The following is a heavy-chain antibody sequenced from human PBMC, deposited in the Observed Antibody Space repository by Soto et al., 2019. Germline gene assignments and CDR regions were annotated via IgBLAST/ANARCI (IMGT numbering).Heavy chain of an antibody. J-gene: IGHJ4*02. D-gene: IGHD3-10*01. CDR3: ASHAGYYFDY. CDR1: GFTFSTYR. CDR2: IKQDGIEK. Sequence: GGSLRLSCAASGFTFSTYRMSWVRQAPGKGLEWVANIKQDGIEKYYVDSVKGRFTISRDNAKNSLYLQMNSLRAEDTAVYYCASHAGYYFDYWGQGTLVTVSS. V-gene: IGHV3-7*05.